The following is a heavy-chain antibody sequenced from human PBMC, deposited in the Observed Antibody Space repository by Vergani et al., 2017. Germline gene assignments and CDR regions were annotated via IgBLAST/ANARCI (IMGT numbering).Heavy chain of an antibody. CDR2: IKQDGSEK. CDR1: GFTFSSYA. CDR3: ARLRGYSSGWTDY. V-gene: IGHV3-7*03. Sequence: EVQLLESGGGLVQPGGSLRLSCAASGFTFSSYAMSWVRQAPGKGLEWVANIKQDGSEKYYVDSVKGRFTISRDNATNSLYLQMNSLRAEDTAVYYCARLRGYSSGWTDYWGQGTLVTVSS. D-gene: IGHD6-19*01. J-gene: IGHJ4*02.